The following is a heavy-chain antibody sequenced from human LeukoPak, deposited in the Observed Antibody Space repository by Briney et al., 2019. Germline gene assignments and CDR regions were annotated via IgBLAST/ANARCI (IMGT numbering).Heavy chain of an antibody. J-gene: IGHJ3*02. CDR2: IIPIFGTA. Sequence: ASVTVSCTASGGTFSSYAISWVRQAPGQGLEWMGGIIPIFGTANYAQKFQGRVTITADESTSTAYMELSSLRSEDTAVYYCARALIAVAGTYDAFDIWGQGTMVTVSS. CDR3: ARALIAVAGTYDAFDI. CDR1: GGTFSSYA. V-gene: IGHV1-69*13. D-gene: IGHD6-19*01.